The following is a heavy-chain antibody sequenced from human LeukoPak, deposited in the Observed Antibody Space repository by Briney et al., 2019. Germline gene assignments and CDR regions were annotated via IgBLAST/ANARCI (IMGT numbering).Heavy chain of an antibody. V-gene: IGHV1-18*01. CDR1: GYTLTSYD. CDR3: AREGNDYDFWSGDREGRYYFEY. D-gene: IGHD3-3*01. CDR2: ISVYSGYT. J-gene: IGHJ4*02. Sequence: ASVNVSCKASGYTLTSYDIRWVRQAPEEGLEWMGWISVYSGYTNYAQKVEGRVTMTTDPSTSTAYMELRSLRSDDTAVYYCAREGNDYDFWSGDREGRYYFEYWGQGTLVTVSS.